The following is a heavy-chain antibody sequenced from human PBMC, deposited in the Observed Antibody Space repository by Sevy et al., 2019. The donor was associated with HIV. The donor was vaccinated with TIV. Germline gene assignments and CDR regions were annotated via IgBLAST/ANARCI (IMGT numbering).Heavy chain of an antibody. Sequence: GGSLRLSCAASGFTFSTYSMNWVRQAPGKGLEWVSSISSSSNYIYYADSVKGRFTISRDNAKNSLYLQMNSLRAEDTAVYYCATDSWNYVDYWGQGTLVTVSS. CDR1: GFTFSTYS. J-gene: IGHJ4*02. D-gene: IGHD6-13*01. CDR3: ATDSWNYVDY. CDR2: ISSSSNYI. V-gene: IGHV3-21*01.